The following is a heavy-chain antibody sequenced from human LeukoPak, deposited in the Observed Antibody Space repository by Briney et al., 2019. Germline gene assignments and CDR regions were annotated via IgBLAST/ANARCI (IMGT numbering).Heavy chain of an antibody. CDR1: GFTFSSYG. CDR2: ISYDGSNK. Sequence: GRSLRLSCAASGFTFSSYGMHWVRQAPGKGLEWVAVISYDGSNKYYADSVKGRFTISRDNSKNTLYLQMNSLRAEDTAVYYCTKDGQALGWFGELFDYWGQGTLVTVSS. CDR3: TKDGQALGWFGELFDY. J-gene: IGHJ4*02. V-gene: IGHV3-30*18. D-gene: IGHD3-10*01.